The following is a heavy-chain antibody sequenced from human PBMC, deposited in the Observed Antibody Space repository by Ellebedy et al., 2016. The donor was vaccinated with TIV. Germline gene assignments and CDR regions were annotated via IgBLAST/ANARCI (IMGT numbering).Heavy chain of an antibody. D-gene: IGHD4-17*01. J-gene: IGHJ5*02. CDR1: GFSFRNYW. V-gene: IGHV3-7*01. CDR3: ARRGSYGDYAVQVNSWFDT. Sequence: PGGSLRLSCAASGFSFRNYWMGWVRQAPGKGLEWVANIYQDGSDKYYVDSVKGRFTIARDNAKSSMYLQMDSLRVEDTAVYYCARRGSYGDYAVQVNSWFDTWGQGTLVTVSS. CDR2: IYQDGSDK.